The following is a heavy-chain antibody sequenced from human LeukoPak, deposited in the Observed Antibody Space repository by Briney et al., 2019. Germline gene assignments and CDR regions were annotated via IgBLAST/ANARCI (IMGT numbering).Heavy chain of an antibody. J-gene: IGHJ5*02. V-gene: IGHV3-15*01. CDR1: GFTFSNAW. D-gene: IGHD2-2*01. CDR2: IKSKTDGGTT. Sequence: PGGSLRLSCAASGFTFSNAWMSWVRQAPGKGLEWVGRIKSKTDGGTTDYAAPVKGRFTISRDDSKNTLYLQMNSLKTEDTAVYYCTTTGLVVVPAAPEFDPWGQGTLVTVSS. CDR3: TTTGLVVVPAAPEFDP.